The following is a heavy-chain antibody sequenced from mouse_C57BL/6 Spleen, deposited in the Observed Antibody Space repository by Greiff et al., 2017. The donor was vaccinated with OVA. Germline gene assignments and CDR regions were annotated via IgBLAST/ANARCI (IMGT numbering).Heavy chain of an antibody. CDR1: GYAFSSSW. CDR2: IYPGDGDT. Sequence: VKLMESGPELVKPGASVKISCKASGYAFSSSWMNWVKQRPGKGLEWIGRIYPGDGDTNYNGKFKGKATLTADKSSSTAYMQLSSLTSEDSAVYFCAKTAQAEDFDYWGQGTTLTVSS. J-gene: IGHJ2*01. D-gene: IGHD3-2*02. V-gene: IGHV1-82*01. CDR3: AKTAQAEDFDY.